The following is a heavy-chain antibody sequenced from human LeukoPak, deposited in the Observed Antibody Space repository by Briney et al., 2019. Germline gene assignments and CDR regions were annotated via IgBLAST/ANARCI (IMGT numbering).Heavy chain of an antibody. J-gene: IGHJ4*02. Sequence: GRSLRLSCAASGFTFSSYGMHWVRQAPGKGLEWVAVISYDGSNKYYADSVKGRFTISRDNSKNTLYLQMNSLRAEDTAVYYCAKDLTWGSPGGSGVIDYWGQGTLVTVSS. CDR2: ISYDGSNK. D-gene: IGHD3-16*01. V-gene: IGHV3-30*18. CDR3: AKDLTWGSPGGSGVIDY. CDR1: GFTFSSYG.